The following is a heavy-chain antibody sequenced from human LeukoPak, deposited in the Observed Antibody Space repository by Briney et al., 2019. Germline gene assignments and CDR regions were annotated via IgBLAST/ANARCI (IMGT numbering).Heavy chain of an antibody. J-gene: IGHJ4*02. D-gene: IGHD6-19*01. Sequence: SETLSLTCTVSGGSISSSSYYWGWIRQPPGKGLEWIGEIYHSGSTNYNPSLKSRVTISVDKSKNQFSLKLSSVTAADTAVYYCASPVEWGQGTLVTVSS. CDR1: GGSISSSSYY. V-gene: IGHV4-39*07. CDR2: IYHSGST. CDR3: ASPVE.